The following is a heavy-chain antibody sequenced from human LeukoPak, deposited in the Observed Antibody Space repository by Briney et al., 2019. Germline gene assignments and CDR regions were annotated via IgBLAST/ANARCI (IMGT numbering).Heavy chain of an antibody. CDR2: INPNSGGT. Sequence: ASVKVSYKASGYTFTGYYMHWVRQAPGQGLEWMGWINPNSGGTNYAQKFQGRVTMTRDTSISTAYMELSRLRSDDTAVYYCARDKRGTYYSDSSGYYFGWFDPWGQGTLVTVSS. CDR1: GYTFTGYY. CDR3: ARDKRGTYYSDSSGYYFGWFDP. D-gene: IGHD3-22*01. J-gene: IGHJ5*02. V-gene: IGHV1-2*02.